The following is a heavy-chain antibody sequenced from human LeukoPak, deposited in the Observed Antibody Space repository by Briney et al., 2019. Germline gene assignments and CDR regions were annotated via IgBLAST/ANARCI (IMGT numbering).Heavy chain of an antibody. Sequence: GGSLRLSCAASGFTFSSYGLSWVRQAPGKGLEWVSAISAGGGATNYADSVKGRFTISRDNSKNTLYLRMNSLRAEDTAVYYCAKQYGTNSALDYWGQGTLVTVSS. J-gene: IGHJ4*02. CDR3: AKQYGTNSALDY. V-gene: IGHV3-23*01. CDR2: ISAGGGAT. CDR1: GFTFSSYG. D-gene: IGHD2-8*01.